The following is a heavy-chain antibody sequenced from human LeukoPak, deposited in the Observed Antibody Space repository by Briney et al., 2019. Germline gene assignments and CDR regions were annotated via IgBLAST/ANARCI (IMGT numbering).Heavy chain of an antibody. CDR2: ISSSSSYI. D-gene: IGHD3-10*01. CDR1: GFTLSSYS. Sequence: GGSLRLSCAASGFTLSSYSMNWVRQAPGKGLEWVSSISSSSSYIYYADSVKGRFTISRDNAKNSLYLQMNSLRAEDTAAYYCARPYGSGSYYPDYWGQGTLVTVSS. V-gene: IGHV3-21*01. CDR3: ARPYGSGSYYPDY. J-gene: IGHJ4*02.